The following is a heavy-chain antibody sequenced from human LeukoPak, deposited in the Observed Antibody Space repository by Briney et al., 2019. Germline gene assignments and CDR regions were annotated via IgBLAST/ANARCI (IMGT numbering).Heavy chain of an antibody. CDR1: GFLFTNFA. D-gene: IGHD3-10*01. Sequence: PGGSLRLSCAASGFLFTNFAMSWVRQAPGKGLEWVANIKQDGSEKYYVDSVKGRFTISRDNAKNSLYLQMNSLRAEDTAVYYCARDDLTYYYGSGSYYYFDYWGQGTLVTVSS. J-gene: IGHJ4*02. CDR3: ARDDLTYYYGSGSYYYFDY. CDR2: IKQDGSEK. V-gene: IGHV3-7*01.